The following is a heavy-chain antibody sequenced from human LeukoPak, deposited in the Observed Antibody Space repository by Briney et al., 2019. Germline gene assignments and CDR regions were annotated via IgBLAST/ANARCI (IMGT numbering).Heavy chain of an antibody. V-gene: IGHV3-74*01. Sequence: GGSLRLSCAASGFTFSSYWMHWVRQAPGKGLVWVSRINSDGSSTSYADSVKGRFTISRDNAKNTLYLQMNSLRAEDTAVYYCARGGAQRGQYYYDSSGYPDFDYWGQGTLVTVSS. CDR3: ARGGAQRGQYYYDSSGYPDFDY. CDR1: GFTFSSYW. J-gene: IGHJ4*02. CDR2: INSDGSST. D-gene: IGHD3-22*01.